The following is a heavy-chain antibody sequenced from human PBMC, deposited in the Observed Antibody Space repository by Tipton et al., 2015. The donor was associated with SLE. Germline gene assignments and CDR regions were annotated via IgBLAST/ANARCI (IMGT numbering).Heavy chain of an antibody. Sequence: TLSLTCTVSGGSISSYYWSWIRQPAGKGLEWIGRIYTSGSTNYNPSLQSRVTMSVDTSKNQFSLKLSSVTAADTAVYYCATFVTIAAAGSDAFDIWGQGTMVTVSS. V-gene: IGHV4-4*07. CDR1: GGSISSYY. CDR2: IYTSGST. CDR3: ATFVTIAAAGSDAFDI. J-gene: IGHJ3*02. D-gene: IGHD6-13*01.